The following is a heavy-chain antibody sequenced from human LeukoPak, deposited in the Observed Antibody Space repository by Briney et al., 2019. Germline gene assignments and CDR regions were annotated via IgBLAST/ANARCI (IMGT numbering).Heavy chain of an antibody. Sequence: GGSLRLSCAASGFTFSSYGMHWVRQAPGKGLEWVAVIWYDGSNKYYADSVKGRFTISRDNSKNTVYLQMNSLRAEDTAVYYCARDDDYGDYRLDYWGQGTLVTVSS. J-gene: IGHJ4*02. CDR3: ARDDDYGDYRLDY. CDR1: GFTFSSYG. V-gene: IGHV3-33*01. CDR2: IWYDGSNK. D-gene: IGHD4-17*01.